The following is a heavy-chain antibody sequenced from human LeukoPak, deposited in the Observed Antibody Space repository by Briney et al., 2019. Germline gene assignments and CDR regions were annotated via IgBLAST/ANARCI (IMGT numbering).Heavy chain of an antibody. Sequence: PGGSLRLSCAASGFTFSSYEMNWVRQAPGKGLEWVSYISSSGSTIYYADSVKGRCTISRDNGKNSMYLQMHSLRAEDTAVYYCAKAEQWLGTGYYYYMDVWGKGTTVTISS. CDR1: GFTFSSYE. CDR2: ISSSGSTI. J-gene: IGHJ6*03. D-gene: IGHD6-19*01. CDR3: AKAEQWLGTGYYYYMDV. V-gene: IGHV3-48*03.